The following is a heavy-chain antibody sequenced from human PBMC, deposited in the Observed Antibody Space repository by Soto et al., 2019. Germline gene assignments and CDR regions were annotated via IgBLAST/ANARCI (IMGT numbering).Heavy chain of an antibody. J-gene: IGHJ3*02. V-gene: IGHV3-23*01. CDR1: GFTFINYA. D-gene: IGHD6-13*01. CDR2: IGGGGGST. CDR3: AKGILVKPPGTRTFDI. Sequence: EVQLLESGGGLVQPGGSLRLSCAASGFTFINYAMSWVRQAPGKGLVWVSTIGGGGGSTYYADSVKGRFTISRDNSNGALYLQMNSLRVGDTAIYYCAKGILVKPPGTRTFDIWGQGTMVIVSS.